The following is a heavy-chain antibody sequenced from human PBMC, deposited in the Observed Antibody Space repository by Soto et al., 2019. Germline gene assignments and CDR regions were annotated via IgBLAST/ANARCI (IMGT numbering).Heavy chain of an antibody. Sequence: QVQLVQSGAEVKKPGASVKVSCKASGYSFTTYDINWVRQATGQGLAWMGWMNPKSGNTGYAQKFQGRVTLTMDTSISTAYMELNSLRSEDTAVYYCARAAASLDPWGQGTLVTVSS. V-gene: IGHV1-8*01. CDR2: MNPKSGNT. D-gene: IGHD6-25*01. CDR3: ARAAASLDP. J-gene: IGHJ5*02. CDR1: GYSFTTYD.